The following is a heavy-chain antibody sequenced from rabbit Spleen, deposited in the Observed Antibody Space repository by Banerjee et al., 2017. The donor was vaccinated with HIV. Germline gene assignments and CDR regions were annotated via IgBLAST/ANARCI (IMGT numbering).Heavy chain of an antibody. J-gene: IGHJ6*01. Sequence: QSLEESGGDLVKPGASLTLTCTASGFSFSSSDYMCWVRQAPGKGLEWIACIDTTYGSTYYASWVISRFTISKTSSTTVTLQMTSLTAADTATYFCARDPAGIYYADTREGTLWGPGTLVTVS. D-gene: IGHD4-2*01. CDR3: ARDPAGIYYADTREGTL. CDR2: IDTTYGST. CDR1: GFSFSSSDY. V-gene: IGHV1S40*01.